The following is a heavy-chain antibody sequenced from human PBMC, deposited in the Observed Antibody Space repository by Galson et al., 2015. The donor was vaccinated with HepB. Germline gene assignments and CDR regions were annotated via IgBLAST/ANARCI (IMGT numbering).Heavy chain of an antibody. Sequence: SLRLSCAASGFTFSTYRMNWVRQAPGKGLEWVSYISSSSTTIYYANSVKGRFTISRDNAKNSLFLQMNSLRAEDTAVYYCAKEGYSSGWSSGGSFDYWGQGTLVTVSS. D-gene: IGHD6-19*01. CDR3: AKEGYSSGWSSGGSFDY. CDR1: GFTFSTYR. CDR2: ISSSSTTI. J-gene: IGHJ4*02. V-gene: IGHV3-48*01.